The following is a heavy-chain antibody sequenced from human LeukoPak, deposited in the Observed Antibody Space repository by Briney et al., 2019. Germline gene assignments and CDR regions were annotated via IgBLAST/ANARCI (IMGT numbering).Heavy chain of an antibody. CDR2: INHSGST. Sequence: SETLSLTCAVYGGSFSGYYWSWIRQPPGKGLEWIGEINHSGSTSYNPSLKSRVTISVDTSKNQFSLKLSSVTAADTAVYYCARGNGRFDPWGQGTLVTVSS. CDR1: GGSFSGYY. J-gene: IGHJ5*02. D-gene: IGHD1-1*01. V-gene: IGHV4-34*01. CDR3: ARGNGRFDP.